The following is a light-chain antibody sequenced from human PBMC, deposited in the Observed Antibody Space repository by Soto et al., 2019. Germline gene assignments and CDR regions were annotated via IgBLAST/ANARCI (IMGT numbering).Light chain of an antibody. CDR1: SGHSIYI. CDR2: LEGSGSY. J-gene: IGLJ3*02. CDR3: ETWDRNTWV. Sequence: QAVVTQSSSASASLGSSVKLTCTLSSGHSIYIIAWHQQQPGKDPRYLMKLEGSGSYNKGSGVPDRFSGSSSGADRYLTISNLQFEDEADYYCETWDRNTWVFGGGTKLTVL. V-gene: IGLV4-60*02.